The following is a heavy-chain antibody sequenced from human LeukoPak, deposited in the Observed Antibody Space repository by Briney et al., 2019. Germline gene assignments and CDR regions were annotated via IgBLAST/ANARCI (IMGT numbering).Heavy chain of an antibody. CDR3: ARQAISGYDPPPFDS. CDR2: LYYSGST. V-gene: IGHV4-39*01. CDR1: GGSISSSTYY. J-gene: IGHJ4*02. Sequence: RASETLSPTCTVSGGSISSSTYYWGWIRQPPGKGLEWIGNLYYSGSTYYNPSLKSRVTISVDTSKNQFSLKLSSVTAADTAVYYCARQAISGYDPPPFDSWGQGTLVTVSS. D-gene: IGHD5-12*01.